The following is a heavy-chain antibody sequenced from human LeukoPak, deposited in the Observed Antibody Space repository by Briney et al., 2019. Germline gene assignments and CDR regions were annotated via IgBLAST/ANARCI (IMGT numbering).Heavy chain of an antibody. Sequence: PGGSLRLSCAASGFTFSSYAMSWVRQAPGKGLEWVSAISGSGGSTYYADSVKGRFTISRDNSKTTLYLQMNSLRAEDTAVYYCAKKSGSYYLYYYYYYMDVWGKGTTVTVSS. CDR2: ISGSGGST. J-gene: IGHJ6*03. D-gene: IGHD1-26*01. CDR3: AKKSGSYYLYYYYYYMDV. V-gene: IGHV3-23*01. CDR1: GFTFSSYA.